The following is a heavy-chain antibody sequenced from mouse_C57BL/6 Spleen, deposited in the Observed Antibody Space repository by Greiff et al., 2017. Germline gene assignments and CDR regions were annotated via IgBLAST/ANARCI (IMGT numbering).Heavy chain of an antibody. CDR1: GYSFTSCGI. CDR2: ISYAGST. CDR3: AGDSDGYYAYFDY. J-gene: IGHJ2*01. D-gene: IGHD2-3*01. V-gene: IGHV3-6*01. Sequence: VQLKESGPGLVKPCQSLSLSCSATGYSFTSCGIWYWIRQSPGNKLEWMDYISYAGSTNYNATLKNRISITRDTSKNPFSLKLNSVTTEDTATYYCAGDSDGYYAYFDYWGQGTTLTVSS.